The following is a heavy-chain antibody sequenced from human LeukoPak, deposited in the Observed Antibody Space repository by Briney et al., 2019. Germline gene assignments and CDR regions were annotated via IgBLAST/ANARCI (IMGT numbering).Heavy chain of an antibody. CDR3: AKDLMGSGWYRPYYYYGMDV. V-gene: IGHV3-33*06. CDR1: GFTFSSYG. Sequence: GGSLRLSCAASGFTFSSYGMHWVRQAPGKGLEWVAVIWYDGSNKYYADSVKGRFTISRDNSKNTLYLQMNSLRAEDTAVYYCAKDLMGSGWYRPYYYYGMDVWGQGTTVTVSS. J-gene: IGHJ6*02. D-gene: IGHD6-19*01. CDR2: IWYDGSNK.